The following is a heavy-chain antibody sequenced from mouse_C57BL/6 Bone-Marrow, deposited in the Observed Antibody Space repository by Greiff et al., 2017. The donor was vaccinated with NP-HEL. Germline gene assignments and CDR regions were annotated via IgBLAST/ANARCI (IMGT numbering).Heavy chain of an antibody. CDR2: INPSSGYT. CDR3: AKNYYCGSSWFAY. Sequence: QVQLQQSGAELAKPGASVKLSCKASGYTFTSYWMHWVNQRPGQGLEWIGYINPSSGYTKYNQKFKDKATLTADKSSSTAYMQLSSLTYEDSAVYYCAKNYYCGSSWFAYWGQGTLVTVSA. V-gene: IGHV1-7*01. J-gene: IGHJ3*01. CDR1: GYTFTSYW. D-gene: IGHD1-1*01.